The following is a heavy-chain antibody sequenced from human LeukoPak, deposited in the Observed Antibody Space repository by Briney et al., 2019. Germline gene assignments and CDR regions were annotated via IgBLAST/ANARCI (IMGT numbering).Heavy chain of an antibody. CDR3: ASVLLVGPGDFYYYYGMDV. CDR2: ISAYNGNT. J-gene: IGHJ6*04. Sequence: ASVKVSCKASGYTFTSDGISWVRQAPGQGLEWMGWISAYNGNTNYAQKLQGRVTMTTDTSTSTAYMELRSLRSDDTAVYYCASVLLVGPGDFYYYYGMDVWGKGTTVTVSS. D-gene: IGHD1-26*01. V-gene: IGHV1-18*04. CDR1: GYTFTSDG.